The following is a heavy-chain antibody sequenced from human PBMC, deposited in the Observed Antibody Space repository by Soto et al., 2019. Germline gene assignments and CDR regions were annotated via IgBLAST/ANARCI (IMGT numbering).Heavy chain of an antibody. CDR2: IDPSDSYT. D-gene: IGHD3-16*01. J-gene: IGHJ3*02. V-gene: IGHV5-10-1*01. CDR3: ARRRRSLGDAFDI. Sequence: GESLKISFKGSGYSFTSYWISWVRQMPGKGLEWMGRIDPSDSYTNYSPSFQGHVTISADKSISTAYLQWSSLKASDTAMYYCARRRRSLGDAFDIWGQGTMVTVSS. CDR1: GYSFTSYW.